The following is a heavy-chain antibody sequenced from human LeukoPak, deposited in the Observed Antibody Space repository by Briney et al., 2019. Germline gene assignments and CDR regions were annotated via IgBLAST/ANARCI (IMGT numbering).Heavy chain of an antibody. CDR3: ARDDVFGEGGYFDY. D-gene: IGHD3-10*01. CDR2: IYTSGST. CDR1: GGSISSYY. V-gene: IGHV4-4*07. Sequence: KPSETLSLTCTVSGGSISSYYWSWIRQPAGKGLEWIGRIYTSGSTNYNPSLKSRVTMSVDTSKNQFSLKLSSVTAADTAVYYCARDDVFGEGGYFDYWGQGTLSPSPQ. J-gene: IGHJ4*02.